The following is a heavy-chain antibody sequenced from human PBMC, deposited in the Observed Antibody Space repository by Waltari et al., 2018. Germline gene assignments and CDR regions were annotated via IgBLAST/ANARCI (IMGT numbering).Heavy chain of an antibody. J-gene: IGHJ4*02. Sequence: QVQLQESGPRLVKPSQTLSLTCTVSGVSISSGTYYWSWIRQSAGRGLEWIGRIYSSGTTNDNPSLKSRVSISIDRSKNQFFVRRTSATAADSAIYYGVRDWGGDDSGSVWGRGAPVTVSS. CDR3: VRDWGGDDSGSV. V-gene: IGHV4-61*02. D-gene: IGHD3-10*01. CDR1: GVSISSGTYY. CDR2: IYSSGTT.